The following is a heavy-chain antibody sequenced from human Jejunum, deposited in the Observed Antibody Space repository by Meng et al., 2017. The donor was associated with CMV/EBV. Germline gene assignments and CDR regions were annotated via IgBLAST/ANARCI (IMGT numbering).Heavy chain of an antibody. J-gene: IGHJ5*02. CDR2: ISAYNGNT. Sequence: GKRPGAPVMVACKASGYPFTSYGISWVRPAPGQGLEWMGWISAYNGNTTYAQKLQGRVTMTTDTSTSTAYMELRSLRSDDTAVYYCAASSSSWYQNWFDPWGQGTLVTVSS. D-gene: IGHD6-13*01. CDR1: GYPFTSYG. V-gene: IGHV1-18*01. CDR3: AASSSSWYQNWFDP.